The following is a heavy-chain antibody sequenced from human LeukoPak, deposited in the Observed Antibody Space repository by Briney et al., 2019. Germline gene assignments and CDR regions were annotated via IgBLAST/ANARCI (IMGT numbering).Heavy chain of an antibody. CDR1: GFTVSSYY. CDR3: ARDRAYAFDN. J-gene: IGHJ4*02. Sequence: QPGGSLRLSCAASGFTVSSYYMTWVRQAPGKGLEWVSYINIISSEIYYGDSVKGRFTISTDNAKNSLQMNSLRDEDTAVYYCARDRAYAFDNWGQGTLVTVSS. CDR2: INIISSEI. D-gene: IGHD2-2*01. V-gene: IGHV3-48*02.